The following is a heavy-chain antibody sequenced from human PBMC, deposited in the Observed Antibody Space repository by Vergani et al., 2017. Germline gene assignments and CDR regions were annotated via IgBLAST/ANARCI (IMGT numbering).Heavy chain of an antibody. CDR1: GFTFSSYW. D-gene: IGHD6-13*01. J-gene: IGHJ5*02. CDR2: IKQDGSEK. V-gene: IGHV3-7*04. Sequence: VQLVESGGGLVQPGGSLRLSCAASGFTFSSYWMSWVRQAPGKGLEWVANIKQDGSEKYYVDSVKGRFTISRDNAKNSLYLQMNSLRAEDTAVYYCAREPKAEAGNNWFDPWGQGTLVTVSS. CDR3: AREPKAEAGNNWFDP.